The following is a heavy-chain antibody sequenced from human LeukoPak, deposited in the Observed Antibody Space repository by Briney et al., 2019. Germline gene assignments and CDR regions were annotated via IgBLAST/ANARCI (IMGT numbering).Heavy chain of an antibody. V-gene: IGHV1-2*02. CDR2: INPNSGGT. J-gene: IGHJ3*02. Sequence: ASVKVSCKASGYTFTGYYMHWVRQAPGQGLEWMGWINPNSGGTNYAQKFQGRVTMTRDTSISTAYMELSRLRSDDTAVYYYARDSIVVVTHAAFDIWGQGTMVTVSS. D-gene: IGHD3-22*01. CDR1: GYTFTGYY. CDR3: ARDSIVVVTHAAFDI.